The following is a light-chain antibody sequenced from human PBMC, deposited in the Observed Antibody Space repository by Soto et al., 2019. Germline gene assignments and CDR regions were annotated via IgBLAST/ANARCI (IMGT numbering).Light chain of an antibody. CDR3: SSYTGSSINTVV. Sequence: QSMLTQPASVSGSPGQSITISCTGTSSDVGKYNYVSWYQQHPAKAPKLMIFEVSNRPSGVSNRFSGSKSGNTASLTISGLQAEDDAEYYCSSYTGSSINTVVFGGGTQLTVL. CDR2: EVS. CDR1: SSDVGKYNY. V-gene: IGLV2-14*01. J-gene: IGLJ2*01.